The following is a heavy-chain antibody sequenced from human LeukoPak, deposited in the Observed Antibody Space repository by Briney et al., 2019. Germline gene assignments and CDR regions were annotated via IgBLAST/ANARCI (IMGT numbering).Heavy chain of an antibody. CDR2: IDGGGGDP. J-gene: IGHJ4*02. CDR1: GFTFSSFG. CDR3: AARRPHYGDYVY. V-gene: IGHV3-23*01. Sequence: PGGSLRLSCAASGFTFSSFGMHWVRQAPGKGLEWVSSIDGGGGDPWYANSAKGRFTVSRDNSGNTLYLQMTALRAEDTAVYYCAARRPHYGDYVYWGLGTLVTVSS. D-gene: IGHD4-17*01.